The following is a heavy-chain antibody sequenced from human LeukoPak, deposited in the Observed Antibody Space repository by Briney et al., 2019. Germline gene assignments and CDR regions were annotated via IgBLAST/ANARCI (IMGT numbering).Heavy chain of an antibody. CDR1: GYTFTDWW. J-gene: IGHJ5*02. CDR2: IYPGDSQT. Sequence: GESLKISCKGSGYTFTDWWIGWVRQVPGKGLEWMGIIYPGDSQTRYSPSFQGQVTISADKSISSAYLQWSSLKASDTAMYFCARFAGSSLDNNCFDPWGQGTLVTVSS. CDR3: ARFAGSSLDNNCFDP. D-gene: IGHD1-1*01. V-gene: IGHV5-51*01.